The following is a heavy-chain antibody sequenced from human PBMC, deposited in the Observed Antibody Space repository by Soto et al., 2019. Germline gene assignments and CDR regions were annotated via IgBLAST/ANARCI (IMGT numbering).Heavy chain of an antibody. CDR3: IRASCSGTSCSAFES. V-gene: IGHV3-73*01. D-gene: IGHD2-15*01. J-gene: IGHJ4*02. CDR2: IGNKAKSYAT. CDR1: GFTFSGSR. Sequence: EVQLVESGGGLVQPGGSLKLSCAASGFTFSGSRMHWVRQASGKGLEWVGRIGNKAKSYATAYAASVKGRFTISRDDSKNTAYLQMNSLKTEDTAVYYCIRASCSGTSCSAFESWGQGTQVTVSS.